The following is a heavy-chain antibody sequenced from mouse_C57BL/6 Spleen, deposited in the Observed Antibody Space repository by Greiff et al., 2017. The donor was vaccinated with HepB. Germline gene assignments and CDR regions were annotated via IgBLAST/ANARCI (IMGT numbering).Heavy chain of an antibody. V-gene: IGHV5-4*01. Sequence: EVQRVESGGGLVKPGGSLKLSCAASGFTFSSYAMSWVRQTPEKRLEWVATISDGGSYTYYPDNVKGRFTISRDNAKNNLYLQMSHLKSEDTAMYYCARDSAEYAMDYWGQGTSVTVSS. CDR2: ISDGGSYT. CDR3: ARDSAEYAMDY. CDR1: GFTFSSYA. J-gene: IGHJ4*01.